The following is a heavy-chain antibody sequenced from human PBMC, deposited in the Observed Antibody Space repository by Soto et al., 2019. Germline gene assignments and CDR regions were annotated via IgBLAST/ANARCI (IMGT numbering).Heavy chain of an antibody. CDR1: GGTFSSYT. J-gene: IGHJ3*02. CDR2: IIPILGIA. D-gene: IGHD6-19*01. V-gene: IGHV1-69*02. Sequence: QVQLVQSGAEVKKPGSSVKVSCKASGGTFSSYTISWVRQAPGQGLEWMGRIIPILGIANYAQKFQGRVTITADKSTSTAYMELSSLRSEDTAVYYYARGNSSGWYVGAFDIWGQGTMVTVSS. CDR3: ARGNSSGWYVGAFDI.